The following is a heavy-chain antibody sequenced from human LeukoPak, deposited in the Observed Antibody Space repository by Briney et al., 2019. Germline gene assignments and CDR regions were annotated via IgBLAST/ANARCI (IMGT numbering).Heavy chain of an antibody. J-gene: IGHJ4*02. V-gene: IGHV4-59*08. Sequence: SETLSLTCTVSGGSISSYYWSWIRQPPGKGLEWIGYIYYSGSTKYNPSLKSRLTISVDTSKNQFSLKLSSVTAADTAVYYCARRPDGTSHFDYWGQGTLVTVSS. CDR1: GGSISSYY. D-gene: IGHD6-6*01. CDR2: IYYSGST. CDR3: ARRPDGTSHFDY.